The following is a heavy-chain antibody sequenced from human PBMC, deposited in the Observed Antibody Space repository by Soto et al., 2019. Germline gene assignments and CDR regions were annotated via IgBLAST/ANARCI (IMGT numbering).Heavy chain of an antibody. V-gene: IGHV4-39*01. J-gene: IGHJ4*02. Sequence: SETLSLTCTVSGGSISSSSYYWGWIRQPPGKGLEWIGSIYYSGSTYYNPSLKSRVTISVDTSKNQFSLKLSSVTAADTAVYYCARVPPVADFWSGEYYFDYWGQGTLVTVSS. CDR1: GGSISSSSYY. CDR3: ARVPPVADFWSGEYYFDY. D-gene: IGHD3-3*01. CDR2: IYYSGST.